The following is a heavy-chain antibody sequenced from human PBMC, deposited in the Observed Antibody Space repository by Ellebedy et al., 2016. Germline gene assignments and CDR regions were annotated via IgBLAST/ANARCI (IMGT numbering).Heavy chain of an antibody. CDR2: IYPGDSDT. V-gene: IGHV5-51*01. J-gene: IGHJ5*02. D-gene: IGHD3-16*01. Sequence: GGSLRLSXKGSGYSFTSYWIGWVRQMPGKGLEWMGIIYPGDSDTRYSPSFQGQVTISADKSISTAYLQWSSLKASDTAMYYCARRDLDWFDPWGQGTLVTVSS. CDR3: ARRDLDWFDP. CDR1: GYSFTSYW.